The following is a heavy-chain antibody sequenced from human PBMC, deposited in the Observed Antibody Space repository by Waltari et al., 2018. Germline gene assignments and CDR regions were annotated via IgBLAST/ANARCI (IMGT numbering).Heavy chain of an antibody. CDR2: ISWNSGSI. CDR3: ARNYYDSSGPFDY. J-gene: IGHJ4*02. V-gene: IGHV3-9*03. CDR1: GFTFDDYA. Sequence: EVQLVESGGGLVQPGRSLRLSCAASGFTFDDYAMHWVRPAPGKGLEWVSGISWNSGSIGYADSVKGRFTISRDNAKNSLYLQMNSLRAEDMALYYCARNYYDSSGPFDYWGQGTLVTVSS. D-gene: IGHD3-22*01.